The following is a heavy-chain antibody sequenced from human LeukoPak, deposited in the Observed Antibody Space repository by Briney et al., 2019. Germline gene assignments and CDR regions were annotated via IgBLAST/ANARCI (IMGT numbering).Heavy chain of an antibody. V-gene: IGHV4-59*01. J-gene: IGHJ6*02. Sequence: PSETLSLTCTVSGGSISSYYWSWIRQPPGKGLEWNGYIYYSGSTNYNPSLKSRVTISVDTSKNQFSLKLSSATAADTAVYYCARVHCSGGSCYYYYGMDVWGQGTTVTVSS. CDR1: GGSISSYY. D-gene: IGHD2-15*01. CDR2: IYYSGST. CDR3: ARVHCSGGSCYYYYGMDV.